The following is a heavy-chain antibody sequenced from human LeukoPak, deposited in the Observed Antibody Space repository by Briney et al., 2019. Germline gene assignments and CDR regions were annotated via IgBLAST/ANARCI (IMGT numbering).Heavy chain of an antibody. Sequence: PGRSLRLSCAASGFTFSSYAMHWVRQAPGKGLEWVSSISTSSSYIYYADSVKGRFTISRDNAKNSLYLQMNSLRAEDMAVYYCARGRWSFDYWGQGTLVTVSS. D-gene: IGHD5-24*01. V-gene: IGHV3-21*01. J-gene: IGHJ4*02. CDR1: GFTFSSYA. CDR2: ISTSSSYI. CDR3: ARGRWSFDY.